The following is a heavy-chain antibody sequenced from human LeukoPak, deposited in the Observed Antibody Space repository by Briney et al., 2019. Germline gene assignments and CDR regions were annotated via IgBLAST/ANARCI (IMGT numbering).Heavy chain of an antibody. CDR3: ARDVDTAEGDPLDY. J-gene: IGHJ4*02. V-gene: IGHV3-30*03. Sequence: GGSLRLSCAASGFTFSSYGMHWVRQAPGKGLEWVAVISYDGSNKYYADSVKGRFTISRDNSKNTLYLQMNSLRAEDTAVYYCARDVDTAEGDPLDYWGQGTLVTVSS. CDR2: ISYDGSNK. CDR1: GFTFSSYG. D-gene: IGHD5-18*01.